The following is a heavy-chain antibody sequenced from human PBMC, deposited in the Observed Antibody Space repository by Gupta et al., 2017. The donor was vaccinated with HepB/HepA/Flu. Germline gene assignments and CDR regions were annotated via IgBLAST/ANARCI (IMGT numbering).Heavy chain of an antibody. CDR2: ISSSSSYI. J-gene: IGHJ4*02. D-gene: IGHD2-2*01. Sequence: EVQLVESGGGLVKPGGSLRLSCAASGFTFSSYSMNWVRQAPGKGLEWVSSISSSSSYIYYADSVKGRFTISRDNAKNSLYLQMNSLRAEDTAVYYCARDRRDIVVVPAADWGQGTLVTVSS. V-gene: IGHV3-21*01. CDR1: GFTFSSYS. CDR3: ARDRRDIVVVPAAD.